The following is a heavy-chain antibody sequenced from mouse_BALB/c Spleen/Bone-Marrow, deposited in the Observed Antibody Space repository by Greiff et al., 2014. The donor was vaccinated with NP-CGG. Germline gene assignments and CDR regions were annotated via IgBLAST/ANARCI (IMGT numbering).Heavy chain of an antibody. CDR3: ARGITTGYFDY. Sequence: VQLQESGAELVRPGTSVKVSCKASGYAFTNYLIEWVKQRPGRGLEWIGVINPGSGGTNYNEKFKGKATLTADKSSSTAYTQLSSLTSDDSAVYFCARGITTGYFDYWGQGTTLTVSS. V-gene: IGHV1-54*01. D-gene: IGHD1-1*01. CDR1: GYAFTNYL. CDR2: INPGSGGT. J-gene: IGHJ2*01.